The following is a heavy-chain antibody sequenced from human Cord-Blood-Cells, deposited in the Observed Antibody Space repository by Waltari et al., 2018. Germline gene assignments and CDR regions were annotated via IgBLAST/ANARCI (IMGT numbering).Heavy chain of an antibody. CDR3: ARGRSWDGAFDI. Sequence: QVQLQQWGAGLLKPPETLPLPCAVYGGSFSAYYWSWIRQPPGKGLEWIGEINHSGSTNYNPSLKSRLTISVDTSKNQFSLKLSSVTAADTAVYYCARGRSWDGAFDIWGQGTMVTDSS. CDR2: INHSGST. CDR1: GGSFSAYY. D-gene: IGHD1-26*01. J-gene: IGHJ3*02. V-gene: IGHV4-34*01.